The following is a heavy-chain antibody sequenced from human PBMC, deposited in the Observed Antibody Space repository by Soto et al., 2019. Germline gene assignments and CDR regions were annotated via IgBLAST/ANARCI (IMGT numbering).Heavy chain of an antibody. D-gene: IGHD3-10*01. CDR1: GGSISSSSYY. Sequence: PSETLSLTCTVSGGSISSSSYYWGWIRQPPGKGLEWIGSIYYSGSTYYNPSLKSRVTISVDTSKNQFSLKLSSVTAADTALYYCARDRGGSYYYYAMDVWGQGTTVTVSS. V-gene: IGHV4-39*07. CDR2: IYYSGST. CDR3: ARDRGGSYYYYAMDV. J-gene: IGHJ6*02.